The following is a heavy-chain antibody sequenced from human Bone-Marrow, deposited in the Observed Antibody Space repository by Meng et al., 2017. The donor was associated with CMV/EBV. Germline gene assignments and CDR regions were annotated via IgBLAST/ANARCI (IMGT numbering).Heavy chain of an antibody. CDR3: TRDGLPMGGMDV. V-gene: IGHV3-49*04. D-gene: IGHD3-10*01. CDR1: GFTFGDYA. J-gene: IGHJ6*01. Sequence: GESLKISCTASGFTFGDYAMSWVRQAPGKGLEWVGFIRSKAYGGTTEYAASVKGRFTISRDDSKSIAYLQMNSLKTEDTAVYYCTRDGLPMGGMDVWGQGPTVTVSS. CDR2: IRSKAYGGTT.